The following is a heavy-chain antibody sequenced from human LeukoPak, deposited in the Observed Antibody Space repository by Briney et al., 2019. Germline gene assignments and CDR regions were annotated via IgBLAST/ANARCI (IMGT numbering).Heavy chain of an antibody. CDR3: ARRPVVTAAFDI. J-gene: IGHJ3*02. Sequence: PSETLSLTCAVYGGSFSGYYWSWIRQPPGKGLEWIGEINHSGSTNYNPSLKSRVTISVDTSKNQFSLKLSSVTAADTAVYYCARRPVVTAAFDIWGQGTMVTVSS. CDR1: GGSFSGYY. V-gene: IGHV4-34*01. CDR2: INHSGST. D-gene: IGHD2-21*02.